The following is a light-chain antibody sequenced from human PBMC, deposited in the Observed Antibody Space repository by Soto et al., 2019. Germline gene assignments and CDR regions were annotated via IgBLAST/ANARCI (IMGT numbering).Light chain of an antibody. CDR1: SSDVGGYNY. CDR2: EVV. Sequence: HSVLTQPRSVSGSPGQSVTISCTGTSSDVGGYNYVSWYQQHPGKAPRLIIYEVVQRPSGVPDRFSGSKSGNTASLTVSGLQAADEADYFCKSYAGSNTYVFGSGTKVTVL. J-gene: IGLJ1*01. V-gene: IGLV2-11*01. CDR3: KSYAGSNTYV.